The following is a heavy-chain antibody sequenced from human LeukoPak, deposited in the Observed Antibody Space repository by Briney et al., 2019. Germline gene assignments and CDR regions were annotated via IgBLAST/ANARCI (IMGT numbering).Heavy chain of an antibody. J-gene: IGHJ6*02. CDR3: ASYDSSGYYSKPYYYYGMDV. CDR2: ISSSSSYI. V-gene: IGHV3-21*01. CDR1: GFTFSSYS. Sequence: GGSLRLSCAASGFTFSSYSVNWVRQAPGKGLEWVSSISSSSSYIYYADSVKGRFTISRDNAKNSLYLQMNSLRAEDTAVYYCASYDSSGYYSKPYYYYGMDVWGQGTTVTVSS. D-gene: IGHD3-22*01.